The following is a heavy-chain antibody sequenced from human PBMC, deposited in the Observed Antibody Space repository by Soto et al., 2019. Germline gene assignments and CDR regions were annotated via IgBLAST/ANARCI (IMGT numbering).Heavy chain of an antibody. D-gene: IGHD6-19*01. CDR2: IIPIFGTA. CDR1: GGTFSSYA. Sequence: QVQLVQSGAEVKKPGSSVKVSCKASGGTFSSYAISWVRQAPGQGLEWMGGIIPIFGTANYAQKFQGRVTITADEPTSTAYMELSSMRSADTAVYYCARGVAGHAPFAYWGQGTLVTVSS. CDR3: ARGVAGHAPFAY. J-gene: IGHJ4*02. V-gene: IGHV1-69*12.